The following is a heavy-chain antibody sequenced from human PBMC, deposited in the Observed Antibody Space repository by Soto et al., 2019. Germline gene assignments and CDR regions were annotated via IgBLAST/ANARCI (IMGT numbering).Heavy chain of an antibody. J-gene: IGHJ4*02. CDR3: ASAYYDILTGYYPNDY. CDR2: ISYDGSNK. Sequence: QVQLVESGGGVVQPGRSLRLSCAASGFTFSSYAMHWVRQAPGKGLEWVAVISYDGSNKYYADSVKGRFTISRDNSKNTLYLQMNRLRAEDTAVYYCASAYYDILTGYYPNDYWGQGTLVTVSS. CDR1: GFTFSSYA. V-gene: IGHV3-30-3*01. D-gene: IGHD3-9*01.